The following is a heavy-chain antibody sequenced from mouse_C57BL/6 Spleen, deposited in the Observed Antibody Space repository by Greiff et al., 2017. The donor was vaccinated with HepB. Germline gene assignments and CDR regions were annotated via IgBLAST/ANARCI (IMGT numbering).Heavy chain of an antibody. J-gene: IGHJ3*01. Sequence: QVQLQQPGAELVKPGASVKLSCKASGYTFTSYWMHWVKQRPGQGLEWIGMIHPNSGSTNYNEKFKNKATLTVDKSSSTAYMQLSSLTSEDSAVYYCARRAPYYSNYAWFAYWGQGTLVTVSA. V-gene: IGHV1-64*01. CDR1: GYTFTSYW. CDR3: ARRAPYYSNYAWFAY. CDR2: IHPNSGST. D-gene: IGHD2-5*01.